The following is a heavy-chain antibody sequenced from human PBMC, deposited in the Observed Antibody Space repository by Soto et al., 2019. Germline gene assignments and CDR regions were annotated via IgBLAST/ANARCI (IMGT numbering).Heavy chain of an antibody. CDR2: INAGNGNT. CDR1: GYTFTSYA. CDR3: ARPRSSSWYWFDP. J-gene: IGHJ5*02. D-gene: IGHD6-13*01. Sequence: ASVKVSCKASGYTFTSYAMHWVRQAPGQRLEWMGWINAGNGNTKYSQKFQGRVTITRDTSASTAYMELSSLRSEDTAVYSCARPRSSSWYWFDPWGQGTLVTVSS. V-gene: IGHV1-3*01.